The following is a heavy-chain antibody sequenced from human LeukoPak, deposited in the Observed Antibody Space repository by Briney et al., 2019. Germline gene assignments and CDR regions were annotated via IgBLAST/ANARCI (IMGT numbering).Heavy chain of an antibody. CDR1: GDSFRSDSHY. V-gene: IGHV4-61*01. CDR3: VRETATYYYDSRGYYRQIEVFDI. D-gene: IGHD3-22*01. Sequence: SETLSLTCSVSGDSFRSDSHYWSWIRQPPGKGLDGIGNVSYGGGPAYNPSLKSRVTISVDISKNQFSLQLNSVTAADTAVYYCVRETATYYYDSRGYYRQIEVFDIWGQGTPVIVSS. CDR2: VSYGGGP. J-gene: IGHJ3*02.